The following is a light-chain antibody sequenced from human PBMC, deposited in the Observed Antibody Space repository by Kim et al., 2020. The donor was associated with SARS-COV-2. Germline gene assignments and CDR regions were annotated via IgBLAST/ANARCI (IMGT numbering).Light chain of an antibody. CDR2: VAS. V-gene: IGKV1-39*01. CDR3: QQSSRLPYT. J-gene: IGKJ2*01. Sequence: DIQMTQSPSSLGASVGDKITIACRASQSIGYYVNWYQQKPGEAPKLLIYVASSLQSGVPSRFSGSGSGTDFTLTISSLQPEDFASYFCQQSSRLPYTFGQGTKLEI. CDR1: QSIGYY.